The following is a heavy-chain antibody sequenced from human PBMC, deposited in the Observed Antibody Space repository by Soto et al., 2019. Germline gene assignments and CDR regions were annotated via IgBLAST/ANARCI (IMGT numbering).Heavy chain of an antibody. V-gene: IGHV3-15*01. Sequence: GGSLRLSCAASGFTFSNAWMSWVRQAPGKGLEWVGRIKSKTDGGTTDYAAPVKGRFTISRDDSKNTLYLQMNSLKTEDTAVYYCTTDLRPDYYDSSGYVFDYWGQGTLVTVSS. D-gene: IGHD3-22*01. CDR1: GFTFSNAW. CDR3: TTDLRPDYYDSSGYVFDY. J-gene: IGHJ4*02. CDR2: IKSKTDGGTT.